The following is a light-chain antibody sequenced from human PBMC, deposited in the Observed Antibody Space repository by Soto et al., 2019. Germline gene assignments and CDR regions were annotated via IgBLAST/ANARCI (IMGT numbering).Light chain of an antibody. V-gene: IGKV3-20*01. Sequence: EIVLTQSPGTLSLSPGERATLSCRASQSVSSSYLAWYQQKPGQAPRLLIYGASSRATGIPDRFSGSGSGTHFTLTISRLEPVDFAVYYCQQYVSSPYTFGQGPKLEIK. J-gene: IGKJ2*01. CDR1: QSVSSSY. CDR3: QQYVSSPYT. CDR2: GAS.